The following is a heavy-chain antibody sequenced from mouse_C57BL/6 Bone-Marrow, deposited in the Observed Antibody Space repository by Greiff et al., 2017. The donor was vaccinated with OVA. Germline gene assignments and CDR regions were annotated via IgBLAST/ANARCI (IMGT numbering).Heavy chain of an antibody. J-gene: IGHJ4*01. CDR3: ARLPGYYAMDY. V-gene: IGHV1-59*01. Sequence: VKLQQPGAELVRPGTSVKLSCKASGYTFTSYWMHWVKQRPGQGLEWIGVIDPSDSYTNYNQKFKGKATLTVDTSSSTAYMQLSSLTSEDSAVYYCARLPGYYAMDYWGQGTSVTVSS. CDR1: GYTFTSYW. CDR2: IDPSDSYT.